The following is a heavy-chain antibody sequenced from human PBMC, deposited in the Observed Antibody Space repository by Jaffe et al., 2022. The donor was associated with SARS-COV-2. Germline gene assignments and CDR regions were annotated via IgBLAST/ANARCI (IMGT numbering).Heavy chain of an antibody. V-gene: IGHV3-9*01. CDR3: AKDFWGYSSSTRGMDV. CDR2: ISWNSGSI. D-gene: IGHD6-6*01. CDR1: GFTFDDYA. J-gene: IGHJ6*02. Sequence: EVQLVESGGGLVQPGRSLRLSCAASGFTFDDYAMHWVRQAPGKGLEWVSGISWNSGSIGYADSVKGRFTISRDNAKNSLYLQMNSLRAEDTALYYCAKDFWGYSSSTRGMDVWGQGTTVTVSS.